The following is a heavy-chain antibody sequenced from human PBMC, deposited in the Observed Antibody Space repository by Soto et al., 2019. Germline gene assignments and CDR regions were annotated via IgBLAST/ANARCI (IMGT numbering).Heavy chain of an antibody. CDR2: MNPNSGNT. J-gene: IGHJ6*03. Sequence: ASVKVSCKASGYTFTSYDINWVRQATGQGLEWMGWMNPNSGNTGYAQKFQGRVTMTRNTSISTAYMELRSLRSDDTAVYYCAKYGVAGSPYYYYYMDVWGKGTTVTVSS. CDR1: GYTFTSYD. V-gene: IGHV1-8*01. D-gene: IGHD6-19*01. CDR3: AKYGVAGSPYYYYYMDV.